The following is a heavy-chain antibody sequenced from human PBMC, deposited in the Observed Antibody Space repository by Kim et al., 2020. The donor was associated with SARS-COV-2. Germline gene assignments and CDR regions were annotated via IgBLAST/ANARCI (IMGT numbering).Heavy chain of an antibody. CDR2: KKGDGGET. J-gene: IGHJ1*01. CDR1: GFSFRDCG. D-gene: IGHD2-2*02. Sequence: GGSLRLSCAASGFSFRDCGMSWVRHNPGKGLEWVGMKKGDGGETDYVDAVEGRFTISRDNAQRSLYLQMDSLRTEDTAIYYCAGLDSDQDTGGNWGQG. CDR3: AGLDSDQDTGGN. V-gene: IGHV3-7*03.